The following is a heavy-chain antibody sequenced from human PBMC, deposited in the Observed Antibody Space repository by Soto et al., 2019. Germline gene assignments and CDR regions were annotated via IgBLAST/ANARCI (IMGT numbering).Heavy chain of an antibody. V-gene: IGHV3-64*07. CDR3: ARVGGYTDYVHDVLDI. J-gene: IGHJ3*02. CDR2: ISSNGDNT. CDR1: GFIFSNYV. Sequence: EVQLVESGGGLVQPGGSLRLSCEASGFIFSNYVMHWVRQAPGKGLEYVSAISSNGDNTYYADSVKGRFTISRDNSKNTLYLQMGGLRAEDMAVYYCARVGGYTDYVHDVLDIWGQGTMVTVSS. D-gene: IGHD5-12*01.